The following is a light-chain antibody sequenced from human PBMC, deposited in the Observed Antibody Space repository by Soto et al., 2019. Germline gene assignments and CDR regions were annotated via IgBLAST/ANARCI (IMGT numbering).Light chain of an antibody. CDR3: QQYYSTRMYT. J-gene: IGKJ2*01. CDR2: WAS. CDR1: QSVLYSSNNKNY. Sequence: DIVMIQSPDSLAVSLGERATINCKSSQSVLYSSNNKNYLAWYQQKPGQPPKLLIYWASTRESGVPDRFSGSGSGTDFTLIISSLQAEDVAVYYCQQYYSTRMYTFGQGTKLEIK. V-gene: IGKV4-1*01.